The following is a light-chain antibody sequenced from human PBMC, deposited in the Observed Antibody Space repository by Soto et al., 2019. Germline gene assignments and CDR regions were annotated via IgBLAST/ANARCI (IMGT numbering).Light chain of an antibody. CDR3: HIYEA. J-gene: IGKJ1*01. CDR2: GAS. Sequence: EIVCTQAPRTLSLSPGDRATLSCRASQSVSRSYLGWYQQKPGQAPRLLMYGASIRAAGVPDRFSGSGSGTEFTLTISRMEPEEFSGYDRHIYEAFLQGTKVDI. CDR1: QSVSRSY. V-gene: IGKV3-20*01.